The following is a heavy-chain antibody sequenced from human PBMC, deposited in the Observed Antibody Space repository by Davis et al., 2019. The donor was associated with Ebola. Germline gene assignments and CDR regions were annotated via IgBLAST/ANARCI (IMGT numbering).Heavy chain of an antibody. Sequence: ASVKVSCKASGGSFTSFVINWVRQAPGQGLEWMGWINLSSGGTKYVQKFQGRVTMTRDTSVSTAYMELSRLTSDDTAVYYCARDKPSGSYSSDYWGQGTLVTVSS. D-gene: IGHD1-26*01. CDR1: GGSFTSFV. CDR3: ARDKPSGSYSSDY. J-gene: IGHJ4*02. CDR2: INLSSGGT. V-gene: IGHV1-2*02.